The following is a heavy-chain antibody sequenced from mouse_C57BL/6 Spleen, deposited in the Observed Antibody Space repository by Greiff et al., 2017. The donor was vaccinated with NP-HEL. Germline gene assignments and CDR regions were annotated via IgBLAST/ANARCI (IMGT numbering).Heavy chain of an antibody. D-gene: IGHD1-1*01. CDR3: AVYYGSSYNY. CDR2: IHPNSGST. V-gene: IGHV1-64*01. J-gene: IGHJ2*01. CDR1: GYTFTSYW. Sequence: QVHVKQPGAELVKPGASVKLSCKASGYTFTSYWMHWVKQRPGQGLEWIGMIHPNSGSTNYNEKFKSKATLTVDKSSSTAYMQLSSLTSEDSAVYYCAVYYGSSYNYWGQGTTLTVSS.